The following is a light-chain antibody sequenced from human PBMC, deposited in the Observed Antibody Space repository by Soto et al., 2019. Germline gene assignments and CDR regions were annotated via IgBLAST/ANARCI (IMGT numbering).Light chain of an antibody. J-gene: IGKJ1*01. CDR1: QSVNSN. CDR2: DAS. CDR3: QEYYNWPRT. V-gene: IGKV3-15*01. Sequence: EIMRTQSPATLSVSPGEGATLSCRASQSVNSNLAWYQQKRGQAPRLLIFDASTRATSVPVRFSGSGSGTDFTLTISSLQSEDFAVYYCQEYYNWPRTFGQGTKVQF.